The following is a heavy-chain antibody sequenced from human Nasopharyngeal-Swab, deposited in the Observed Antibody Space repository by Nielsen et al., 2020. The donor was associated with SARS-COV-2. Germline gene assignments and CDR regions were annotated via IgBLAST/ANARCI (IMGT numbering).Heavy chain of an antibody. CDR3: ARTYRYYDSSGYRSFYYFDY. D-gene: IGHD3-22*01. J-gene: IGHJ4*02. Sequence: WIRQPPGKGLEWIGYIYYSGSTNYNPSLKSRVTISVDTSKNQFSLKLSSVTAADTAVYYCARTYRYYDSSGYRSFYYFDYWGQGTLVTVSS. CDR2: IYYSGST. V-gene: IGHV4-59*01.